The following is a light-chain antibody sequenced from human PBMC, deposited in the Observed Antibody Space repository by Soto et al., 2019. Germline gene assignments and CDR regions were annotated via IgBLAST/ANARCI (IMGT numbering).Light chain of an antibody. CDR3: QQYGTSPTT. Sequence: EIVLTQSPGTLSLSPGERATLSCRASQSVSSNYLAWYQQKPGQAPRLLIYGASSRASGIPDRFSGSGSGTDFTLIISRLEPEDVAVYYCQQYGTSPTTFGQGSKLEIK. V-gene: IGKV3-20*01. J-gene: IGKJ2*01. CDR2: GAS. CDR1: QSVSSNY.